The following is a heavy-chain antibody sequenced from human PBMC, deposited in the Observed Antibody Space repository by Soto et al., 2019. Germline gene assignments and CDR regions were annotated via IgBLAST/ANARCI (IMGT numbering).Heavy chain of an antibody. D-gene: IGHD6-6*01. CDR3: VKGRSSSSSSAPDY. V-gene: IGHV3-64D*09. CDR2: ISSNGGST. J-gene: IGHJ4*02. Sequence: GGSLRLSCSASGFTFSSYAMHWVRQAPGKGLEYVSAISSNGGSTYYADSVKGRFTISRDNSKNTLYLQMSSLRAEDTAVYYCVKGRSSSSSSAPDYWGQGTLVTVSS. CDR1: GFTFSSYA.